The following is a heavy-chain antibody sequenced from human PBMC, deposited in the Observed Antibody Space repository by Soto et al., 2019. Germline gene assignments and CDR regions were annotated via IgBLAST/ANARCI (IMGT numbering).Heavy chain of an antibody. Sequence: GGSLRFSCAASGFTFDDYTMHWVRQPPGKGLQWVSLISWNGGSADYADSVKGRFTISRDNSKNSLYLQMNSLRTEDTALYYCAQESGGTFSFDSWGQGTLVTVSS. J-gene: IGHJ4*02. CDR2: ISWNGGSA. CDR3: AQESGGTFSFDS. CDR1: GFTFDDYT. V-gene: IGHV3-43*01. D-gene: IGHD2-15*01.